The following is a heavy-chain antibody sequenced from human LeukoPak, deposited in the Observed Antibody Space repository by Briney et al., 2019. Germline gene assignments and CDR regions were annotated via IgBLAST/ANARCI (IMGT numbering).Heavy chain of an antibody. V-gene: IGHV1-18*01. Sequence: ASVKVSCKASGYTFTSYGISWVRQAPGQGLEWMGWISAYNGNTNYAQKLQGRVTMTTDTSTSTAYMELRSLRSDDTAVYYCARTDIVVVPAGVFDYWGQGTLVTVSS. D-gene: IGHD2-2*01. CDR2: ISAYNGNT. CDR3: ARTDIVVVPAGVFDY. J-gene: IGHJ4*02. CDR1: GYTFTSYG.